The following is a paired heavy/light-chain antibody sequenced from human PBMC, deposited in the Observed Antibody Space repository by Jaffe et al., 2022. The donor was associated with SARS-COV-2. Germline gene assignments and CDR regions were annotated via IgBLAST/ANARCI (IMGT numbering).Heavy chain of an antibody. Sequence: QVQLVQSGAEVKNPGASVKLSCKASGYSFTSYPLHWMRQAPGQRPEWVGWITPDDGETGYSQSLQGRITITKDTPATTAYLELRGLILGDTAIYYCARWAGGADSWGPGTLV. CDR2: ITPDDGET. D-gene: IGHD3-16*01. CDR1: GYSFTSYP. CDR3: ARWAGGADS. V-gene: IGHV1-3*01. J-gene: IGHJ4*02.
Light chain of an antibody. CDR3: QQHGTPPLT. Sequence: EIVLTQSPGTLSLSPGERATLSCRASQSVRKNYVNWYQQKPGQSPRLLIVAASSRATGIPDRFSGSGSGTDFTLTITRLEPEDFAVYYCQQHGTPPLTFGGGTRVEIK. CDR1: QSVRKNY. J-gene: IGKJ4*01. V-gene: IGKV3-20*01. CDR2: AAS.